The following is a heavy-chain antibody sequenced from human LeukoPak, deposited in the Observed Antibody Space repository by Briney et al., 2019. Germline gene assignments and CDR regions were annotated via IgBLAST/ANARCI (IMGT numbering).Heavy chain of an antibody. CDR3: ARDPTTVGNDY. J-gene: IGHJ4*02. V-gene: IGHV4-61*02. CDR1: GGSISSGSYY. Sequence: PSETLSLTCTVSGGSISSGSYYWSWIRQPAGKGLEWIGRIYTSGSTNYNPSLKSRVTISVDTSKNQFSLKLSSVTAADTAVYYCARDPTTVGNDYWGQGTLVTVSS. CDR2: IYTSGST. D-gene: IGHD4-23*01.